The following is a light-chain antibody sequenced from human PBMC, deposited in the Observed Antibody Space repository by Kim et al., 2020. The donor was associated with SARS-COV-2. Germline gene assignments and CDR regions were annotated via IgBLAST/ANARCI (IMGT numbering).Light chain of an antibody. Sequence: SSELTQDPAVSVALGQTVRITCQGDSLRSYYASWYQQKPGHAPVLVISGKNNRPSGIPDRFSGSSSGNTASLTITGAQAEDEADYYCNSRDSSGNHLVFGGGTQLTVL. CDR3: NSRDSSGNHLV. J-gene: IGLJ3*02. V-gene: IGLV3-19*01. CDR1: SLRSYY. CDR2: GKN.